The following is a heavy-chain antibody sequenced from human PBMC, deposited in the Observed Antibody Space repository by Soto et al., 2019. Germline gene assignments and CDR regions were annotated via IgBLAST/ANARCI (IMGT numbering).Heavy chain of an antibody. D-gene: IGHD1-26*01. CDR2: ISAYNANT. Sequence: QVHLVQSGAEVKKPGASVKVSCKASGYTFTTYGIAWVRQAPGQGLEWMGWISAYNANTDYAQRLQGRVTITTDTYTSTAHMELRSLRSDDTAVYYCARGRYLDYWGQGTLVTVSS. V-gene: IGHV1-18*01. CDR1: GYTFTTYG. CDR3: ARGRYLDY. J-gene: IGHJ4*02.